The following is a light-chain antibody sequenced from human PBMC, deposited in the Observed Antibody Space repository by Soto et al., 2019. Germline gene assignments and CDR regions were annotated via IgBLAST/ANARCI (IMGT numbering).Light chain of an antibody. Sequence: DLVMTCSPYSLAVSLSERATINCKPSQGVLLSSANKNDLAWYQQKPGQPPKLLIYWASTRESGVPDRFSGSGSGTDFTLTTSSLEPEDFAVYYCQQRSNWPLTFGGGTK. J-gene: IGKJ4*01. CDR1: QGVLLSSANKND. CDR2: WAS. V-gene: IGKV4-1*01. CDR3: QQRSNWPLT.